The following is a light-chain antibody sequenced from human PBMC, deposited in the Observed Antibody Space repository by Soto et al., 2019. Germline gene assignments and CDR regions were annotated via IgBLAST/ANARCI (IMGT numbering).Light chain of an antibody. Sequence: EIVLTQSPATLSLSPGERATLSCRASESVSSYLVWYQQKPGQAPRLLIYDASNRATGIPARVSGSGPGTHFTLTVRSLEPEDFAVDYCQQRSNWPFTFDPGTKVEIK. CDR2: DAS. J-gene: IGKJ3*01. CDR1: ESVSSY. V-gene: IGKV3D-11*02. CDR3: QQRSNWPFT.